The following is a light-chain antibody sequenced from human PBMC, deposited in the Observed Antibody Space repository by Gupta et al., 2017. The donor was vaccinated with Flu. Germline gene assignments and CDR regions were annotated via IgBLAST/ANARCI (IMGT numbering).Light chain of an antibody. Sequence: TMSASLGGRTATTCRTRQSVRTKVAWLQQKPGQAARLLIYDASTRATGSPARFSGSRSGTKVTLTISSLQSEDCAVYYCHQYNNWPPLTFGAGTKVEIK. CDR3: HQYNNWPPLT. CDR1: QSVRTK. CDR2: DAS. V-gene: IGKV3D-15*01. J-gene: IGKJ4*01.